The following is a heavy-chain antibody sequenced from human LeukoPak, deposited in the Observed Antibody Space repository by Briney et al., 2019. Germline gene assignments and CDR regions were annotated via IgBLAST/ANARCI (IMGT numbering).Heavy chain of an antibody. CDR3: VPPAAGLRRTISTEYFQH. CDR2: ISGDSTTI. J-gene: IGHJ1*01. V-gene: IGHV3-48*03. D-gene: IGHD6-13*01. CDR1: GLSFSSYE. Sequence: GGSLRLSCAAAGLSFSSYEMYWVRQAPGKGLEWVSYISGDSTTIYYADSVKGRFTISRDNAKNSLYLRMDSLRDDDTAIYYCVPPAAGLRRTISTEYFQHWGPGTLVTVSS.